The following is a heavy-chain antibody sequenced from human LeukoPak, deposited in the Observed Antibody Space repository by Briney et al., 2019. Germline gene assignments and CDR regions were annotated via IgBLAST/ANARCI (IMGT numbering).Heavy chain of an antibody. CDR2: ISGSGDRT. CDR3: ARDGFNDRSADNDGFDM. V-gene: IGHV3-23*01. D-gene: IGHD1-1*01. J-gene: IGHJ3*02. CDR1: GRTIRSSG. Sequence: PGGSLRLSCAASGRTIRSSGMSGVRQAPGKGLERVSAISGSGDRTHHADSVRGRFTISRDTSKDTLYLQMNSLRADDTAVYYCARDGFNDRSADNDGFDMWGQGTMVTVSS.